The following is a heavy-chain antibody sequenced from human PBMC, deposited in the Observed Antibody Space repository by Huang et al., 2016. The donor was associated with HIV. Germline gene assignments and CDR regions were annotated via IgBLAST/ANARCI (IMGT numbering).Heavy chain of an antibody. Sequence: QVHLVQSGAEVRRPGSSVKVSCQTSGDSVNAYAISWVRQAPEQGLEWMGGIIPISGRSNYAQKFQGRVTLSADDSTNTAYLELSSLISEDTAVYYCATSDQLWINSPFEFWGQGTLVTVSS. D-gene: IGHD5-12*01. CDR1: GDSVNAYA. J-gene: IGHJ4*02. CDR2: IIPISGRS. CDR3: ATSDQLWINSPFEF. V-gene: IGHV1-69*13.